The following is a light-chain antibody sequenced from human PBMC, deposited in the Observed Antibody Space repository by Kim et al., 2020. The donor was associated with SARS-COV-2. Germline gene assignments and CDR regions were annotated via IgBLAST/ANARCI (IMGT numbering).Light chain of an antibody. J-gene: IGLJ2*01. CDR2: SND. Sequence: PGQGITCPCAGSRSNVGRNSVNWYQQFPGTAPKILIYSNDQRSSGVPDRFSGSKSGTAASLAITELRSEDEAEYFCAAWDDSLNVVFGGGTQLTVL. CDR3: AAWDDSLNVV. CDR1: RSNVGRNS. V-gene: IGLV1-44*01.